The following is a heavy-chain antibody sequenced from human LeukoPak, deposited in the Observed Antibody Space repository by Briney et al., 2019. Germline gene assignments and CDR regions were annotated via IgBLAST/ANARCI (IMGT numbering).Heavy chain of an antibody. D-gene: IGHD5-18*01. V-gene: IGHV3-48*02. CDR1: GLSFTDYP. CDR3: ARDIRDTAIIRRFDY. Sequence: PGGSLRLSCATSGLSFTDYPMNCVRQAPGKGLEWISNIRTTAEGAKYAYYADSVKGRFTISRDNAKNSLYLQMNSLRDEDTAVYYCARDIRDTAIIRRFDYWGQGTLVTVSS. J-gene: IGHJ4*02. CDR2: IRTTAEGAKYA.